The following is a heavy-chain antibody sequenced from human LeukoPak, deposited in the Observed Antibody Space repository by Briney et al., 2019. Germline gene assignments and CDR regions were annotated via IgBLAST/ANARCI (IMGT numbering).Heavy chain of an antibody. D-gene: IGHD3-10*01. CDR1: GFTFEDYA. J-gene: IGHJ4*02. CDR2: ISWNSGSI. V-gene: IGHV3-9*01. Sequence: PGGSLRLSCAVSGFTFEDYAMHWVRQAPGKGLDWVAAISWNSGSINYADSVKGRFTISRDNSKNTLYLQMNSLRAEDTAVYYCAKDEYYYGSGVDGPFDYWGQGTLVTVSS. CDR3: AKDEYYYGSGVDGPFDY.